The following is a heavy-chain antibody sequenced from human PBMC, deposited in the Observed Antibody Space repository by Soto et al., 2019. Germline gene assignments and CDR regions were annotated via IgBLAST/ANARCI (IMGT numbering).Heavy chain of an antibody. D-gene: IGHD2-8*01. CDR3: AGDGLSLNWFDP. J-gene: IGHJ5*02. CDR1: GYSFTSHY. Sequence: GASVKVSCKAIGYSFTSHYMHWVRQAPGQGLEWMGTIYPGGVNIGYAQKFKGRVTMTKDTSTSTVYMELNSLTSEDTAVYYCAGDGLSLNWFDPWGQGTLVTVSS. V-gene: IGHV1-46*01. CDR2: IYPGGVNI.